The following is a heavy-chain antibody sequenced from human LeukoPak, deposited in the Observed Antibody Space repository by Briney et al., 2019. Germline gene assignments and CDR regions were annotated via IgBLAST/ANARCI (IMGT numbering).Heavy chain of an antibody. CDR1: GFTFSSYA. Sequence: GGSLRLSCAASGFTFSSYAMSWVRQAPGKGLEWVSGISRSGGSAFYPDSVKGRFTISRDNSEKTLYLQMISLRAEDTAVYYCAKDKDSGRSVFDIWGQGTMVTVAS. CDR3: AKDKDSGRSVFDI. J-gene: IGHJ3*02. V-gene: IGHV3-23*01. D-gene: IGHD6-19*01. CDR2: ISRSGGSA.